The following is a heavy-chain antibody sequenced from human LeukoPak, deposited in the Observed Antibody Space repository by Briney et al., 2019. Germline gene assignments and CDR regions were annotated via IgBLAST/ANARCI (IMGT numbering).Heavy chain of an antibody. Sequence: SETLSLTCAVYGGSFSGYYWSWIRQPPGKGLEWIGEINHSGSTNYNPSLKSRVTISVDTSKNQFSLKLSSVTAVDTAVYYCARDNDISRGFYYAMDVWGQGTTVIVSS. CDR2: INHSGST. V-gene: IGHV4-34*01. J-gene: IGHJ6*02. CDR3: ARDNDISRGFYYAMDV. D-gene: IGHD3-9*01. CDR1: GGSFSGYY.